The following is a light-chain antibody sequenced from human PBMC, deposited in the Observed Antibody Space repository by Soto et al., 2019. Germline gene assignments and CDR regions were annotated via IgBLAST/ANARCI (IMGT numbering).Light chain of an antibody. CDR1: QGIGDT. Sequence: MTQSPATLSVSPGEGVTLSCRASQGIGDTLAWYQQKPGKAPKLLIYAASSLQSGVPSRFSGSGSGTDFTLTISRLQPEDFATYYCQQSYSTPVTFGQATKVDIK. V-gene: IGKV1-39*01. J-gene: IGKJ1*01. CDR3: QQSYSTPVT. CDR2: AAS.